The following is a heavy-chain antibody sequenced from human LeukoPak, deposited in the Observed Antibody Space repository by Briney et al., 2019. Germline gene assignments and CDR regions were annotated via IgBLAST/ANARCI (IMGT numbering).Heavy chain of an antibody. CDR2: ISAYNGNT. Sequence: ASVKVSWKASGYTFTSYGISWVRQAPGQGLEWMGWISAYNGNTNYAQKLQGRVTMTTDASTSTAYMELRSLRSDDTAVYYCAIARSSGQNWFDPWGQGTLVTVSS. V-gene: IGHV1-18*01. CDR3: AIARSSGQNWFDP. CDR1: GYTFTSYG. D-gene: IGHD6-19*01. J-gene: IGHJ5*02.